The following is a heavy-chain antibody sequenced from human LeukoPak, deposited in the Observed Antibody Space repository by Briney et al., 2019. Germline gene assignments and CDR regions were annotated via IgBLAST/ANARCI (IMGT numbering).Heavy chain of an antibody. V-gene: IGHV4-34*01. CDR1: GGSFSGVY. CDR3: ARYYGSGSYPPAAFDI. Sequence: SETLSLTCAVYGGSFSGVYWSWIRQPPGKGLEWIGEINHRGNANYNPSLKSRFTISVDTSKNQFSLKLSSVTAADTAVYYCARYYGSGSYPPAAFDIWGQGTMVTVSS. D-gene: IGHD3-10*01. CDR2: INHRGNA. J-gene: IGHJ3*02.